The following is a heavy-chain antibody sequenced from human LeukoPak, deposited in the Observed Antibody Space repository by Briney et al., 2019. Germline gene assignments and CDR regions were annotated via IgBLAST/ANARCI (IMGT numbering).Heavy chain of an antibody. Sequence: GGSLRLSCAASGFTFSSYSMNWVRQAPGKGLEWVSHISSSSSTIYYADSVKGRFTISRDNAKNSLYLQMNSLRDEDTAVYYCARGFPYYDILTDYWGQGTLVTVSS. CDR3: ARGFPYYDILTDY. D-gene: IGHD3-9*01. CDR2: ISSSSSTI. CDR1: GFTFSSYS. J-gene: IGHJ4*02. V-gene: IGHV3-48*02.